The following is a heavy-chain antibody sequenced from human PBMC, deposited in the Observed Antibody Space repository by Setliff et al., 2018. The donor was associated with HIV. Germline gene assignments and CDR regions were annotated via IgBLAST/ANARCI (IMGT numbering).Heavy chain of an antibody. V-gene: IGHV4-31*03. CDR1: GGSISSGGYY. CDR3: ATVVPAAHFDY. D-gene: IGHD2-2*01. J-gene: IGHJ4*02. CDR2: ISYSGST. Sequence: SETLSLTCTVSGGSISSGGYYWSWIRQHPGKGLEWIGYISYSGSTYYNPSLKSRVTISVDSSKSQFSLNLSSVTDADTAVYYCATVVPAAHFDYWGQGTLVTVSS.